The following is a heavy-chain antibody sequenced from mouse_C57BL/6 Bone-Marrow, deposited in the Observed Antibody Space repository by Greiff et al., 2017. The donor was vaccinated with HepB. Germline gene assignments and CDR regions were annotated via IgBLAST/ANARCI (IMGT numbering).Heavy chain of an antibody. Sequence: QVQLQQPGAELVKPGASVKMSCKASGYTFTSYWITWVKQRPGQGLEWIGDIYPGSGSTNYNEEFKSKATLTVDTSSSTAYMQLSSLTSEDSAVYYCASEITTVVADWYFDVWGTGTTVTVSS. CDR1: GYTFTSYW. J-gene: IGHJ1*03. CDR3: ASEITTVVADWYFDV. D-gene: IGHD1-1*01. V-gene: IGHV1-55*01. CDR2: IYPGSGST.